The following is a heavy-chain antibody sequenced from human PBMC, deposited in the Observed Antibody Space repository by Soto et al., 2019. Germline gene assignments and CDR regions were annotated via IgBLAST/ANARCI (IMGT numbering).Heavy chain of an antibody. D-gene: IGHD6-19*01. V-gene: IGHV2-5*02. CDR2: IYWDDDK. CDR3: AHRRGDSSGWGRFDY. CDR1: GFSLSTSGVG. Sequence: QITLKESGPTLVKPTQTLTLTCTFSGFSLSTSGVGVSWIRQPPGKALEWLALIYWDDDKRYSPSLKSMLTITKGTSKNQVVLTMTNMDPVDTATYYCAHRRGDSSGWGRFDYWGQGTLVTVSS. J-gene: IGHJ4*02.